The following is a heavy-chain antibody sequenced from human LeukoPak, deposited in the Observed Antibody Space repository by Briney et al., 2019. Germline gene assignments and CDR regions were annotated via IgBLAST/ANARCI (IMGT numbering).Heavy chain of an antibody. Sequence: GGSLRLSCAASGFTFSSYAMHWVRQAPGKGLEWVAVISYDGSNKYYADSVKGRFTISRDNSKNTLYLQMNSLRAEDTAVYYCARGHYDSSGYYYYYGMDVWGQGTTVTVSS. CDR2: ISYDGSNK. CDR3: ARGHYDSSGYYYYYGMDV. V-gene: IGHV3-30-3*01. D-gene: IGHD3-22*01. CDR1: GFTFSSYA. J-gene: IGHJ6*02.